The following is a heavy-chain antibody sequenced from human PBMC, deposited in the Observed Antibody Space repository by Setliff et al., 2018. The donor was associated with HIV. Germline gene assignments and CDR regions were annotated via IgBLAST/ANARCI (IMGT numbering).Heavy chain of an antibody. CDR2: IHSSGPT. CDR1: GGSINNYY. CDR3: ARNTLGYGAHFDN. V-gene: IGHV4-4*09. J-gene: IGHJ4*02. Sequence: SETLSLTCTVSGGSINNYYWSWMRQSPGRGLEWIGYIHSSGPTNYNPSLKSRVSISVDTSKNQFSLKLSSVTAADTAVYYCARNTLGYGAHFDNWGQGILVTVSS. D-gene: IGHD5-18*01.